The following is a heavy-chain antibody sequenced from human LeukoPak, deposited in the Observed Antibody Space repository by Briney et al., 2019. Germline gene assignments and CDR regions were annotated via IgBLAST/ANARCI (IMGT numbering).Heavy chain of an antibody. J-gene: IGHJ4*02. V-gene: IGHV3-30-3*01. CDR2: ISYDGSNK. D-gene: IGHD3-16*02. CDR1: GFTFSSYA. Sequence: GGSLRLSCAASGFTFSSYAMHRVRQAPGKGLEWVAVISYDGSNKYYADSVKGRFTISRDNSKNTLYLQMNSLRAEDTAVYYCARGLLRLGELSLYRYWGQGTLVTASS. CDR3: ARGLLRLGELSLYRY.